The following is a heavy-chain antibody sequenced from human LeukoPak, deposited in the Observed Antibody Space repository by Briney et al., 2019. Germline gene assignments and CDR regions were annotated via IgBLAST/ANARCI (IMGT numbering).Heavy chain of an antibody. CDR3: ARGFGNDFWCGYSVSFDY. D-gene: IGHD3-3*01. CDR2: INHSGST. Sequence: PSETLSLTCAVYGGSFSGYYWSWIRQPPGKGLEWIGEINHSGSTNYNPSLKSRVTLSLDTSKNHFSLKVTSMTAADTAVYYCARGFGNDFWCGYSVSFDYWGQGTLVTVSS. CDR1: GGSFSGYY. J-gene: IGHJ4*02. V-gene: IGHV4-34*01.